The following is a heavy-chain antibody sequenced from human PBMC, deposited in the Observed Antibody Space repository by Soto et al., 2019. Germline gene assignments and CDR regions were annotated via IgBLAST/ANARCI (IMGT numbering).Heavy chain of an antibody. CDR1: GGTISSWY. D-gene: IGHD4-17*01. V-gene: IGHV4-59*08. J-gene: IGHJ4*02. CDR2: IYYSGST. CDR3: ARRYGYYFDY. Sequence: SETLSLTCTVSGGTISSWYWSWIRQPPGKGLEWIGYIYYSGSTYYNPSLKSRVTISVDRSKNQLSLKLSSVTAADTTVYYCARRYGYYFDYWGQGTLVTVSS.